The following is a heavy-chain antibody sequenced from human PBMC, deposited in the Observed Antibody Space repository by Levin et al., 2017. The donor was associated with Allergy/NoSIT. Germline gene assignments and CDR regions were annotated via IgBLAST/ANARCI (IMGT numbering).Heavy chain of an antibody. CDR2: INHSGST. J-gene: IGHJ4*02. V-gene: IGHV4-34*01. Sequence: SETLSLTCAVYGGSFSGYYWSWIRQPPGKGLEWIGEINHSGSTNYNPSLKSRVTITKDTYTNQFPLSLTFVTAADTAVYYWARAPDRGRGYWQIDSWGQGTLVTVSS. CDR3: ARAPDRGRGYWQIDS. D-gene: IGHD3-22*01. CDR1: GGSFSGYY.